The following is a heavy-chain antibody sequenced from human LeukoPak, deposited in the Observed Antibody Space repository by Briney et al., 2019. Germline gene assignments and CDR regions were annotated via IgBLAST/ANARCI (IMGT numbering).Heavy chain of an antibody. CDR3: AKEMGFCSGGSCYRWFDS. CDR2: ISTSSITK. Sequence: GGSLRLSCAASGFTFSTYSMSWVRQAPGKGPEWLSYISTSSITKYYADSVKGRFTISRDDAKNSLSLQMNSLRADDTAVYYCAKEMGFCSGGSCYRWFDSWGQGALVTVSS. D-gene: IGHD2-15*01. J-gene: IGHJ5*01. CDR1: GFTFSTYS. V-gene: IGHV3-48*01.